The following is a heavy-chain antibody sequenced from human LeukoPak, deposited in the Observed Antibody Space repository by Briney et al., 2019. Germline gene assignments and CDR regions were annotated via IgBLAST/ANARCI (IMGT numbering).Heavy chain of an antibody. CDR2: INWNGGST. V-gene: IGHV3-20*04. CDR1: GFTFDDYG. D-gene: IGHD2-15*01. Sequence: RAGGSLRLSCAASGFTFDDYGMSWVRQAPGKGLEWVSGINWNGGSTGYADSVKGRFTISRDNAKNSLYLQMNSLRAEDTAVYYCATYCSGGSCHSDAFDIWGQGTMVTVSS. CDR3: ATYCSGGSCHSDAFDI. J-gene: IGHJ3*02.